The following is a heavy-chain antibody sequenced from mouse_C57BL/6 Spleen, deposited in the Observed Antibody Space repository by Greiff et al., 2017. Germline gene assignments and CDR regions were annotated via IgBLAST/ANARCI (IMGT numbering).Heavy chain of an antibody. CDR3: ASSLYGSSSVVGY. Sequence: QVQLQQSGAELVKPGASVKISCKASGYTFTDYYINWVKQRPGQGLEWIGKIGPGSGSTYYNEKFKGKATLTADKSSSTAYMQLRRLTYEDSAVYFCASSLYGSSSVVGYWGQGTSVTVSS. D-gene: IGHD1-1*01. CDR2: IGPGSGST. CDR1: GYTFTDYY. V-gene: IGHV1-77*01. J-gene: IGHJ4*01.